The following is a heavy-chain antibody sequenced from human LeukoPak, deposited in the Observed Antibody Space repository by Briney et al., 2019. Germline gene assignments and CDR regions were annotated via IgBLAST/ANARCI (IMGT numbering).Heavy chain of an antibody. V-gene: IGHV4-59*01. CDR3: TLWFGEGMNY. CDR1: NDSIKDYY. Sequence: SETLSLTCTVSNDSIKDYYRNWIRQPPGKGLEWIGFVSNSGSTNYNPSLKSRVTISIDTSKRQFSLKLSSVTAADTAVYYCTLWFGEGMNYWGQGTLVTVSS. D-gene: IGHD3-10*01. CDR2: VSNSGST. J-gene: IGHJ4*02.